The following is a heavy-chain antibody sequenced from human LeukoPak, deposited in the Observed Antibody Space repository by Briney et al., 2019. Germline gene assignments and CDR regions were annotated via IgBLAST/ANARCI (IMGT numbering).Heavy chain of an antibody. D-gene: IGHD1-26*01. CDR2: ITITSNYI. Sequence: GGSLRLSCAASRFTFRKYTMNWVRQAPGKGLEWVSSITITSNYIFYTDSVRGRFTISRDNAQNSLYLQMNSLRAEDTAVYYCAKDWGSYYRESYYFDYWGQGTLVTVSS. V-gene: IGHV3-21*06. CDR3: AKDWGSYYRESYYFDY. CDR1: RFTFRKYT. J-gene: IGHJ4*02.